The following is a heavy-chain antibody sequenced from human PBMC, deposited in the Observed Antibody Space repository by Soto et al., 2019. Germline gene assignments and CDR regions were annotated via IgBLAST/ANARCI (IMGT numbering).Heavy chain of an antibody. Sequence: ASVKVSCKASGGTFSSYAISWVRQAPGQGLEWMGGIIPIFGTANYAQKFQGRVTITADESTSTAYMELSSLRSEDTAVHYCARDDLASRLVRGYYYYYGMDVWGQGTTVTVSS. CDR2: IIPIFGTA. J-gene: IGHJ6*02. CDR1: GGTFSSYA. CDR3: ARDDLASRLVRGYYYYYGMDV. D-gene: IGHD6-6*01. V-gene: IGHV1-69*13.